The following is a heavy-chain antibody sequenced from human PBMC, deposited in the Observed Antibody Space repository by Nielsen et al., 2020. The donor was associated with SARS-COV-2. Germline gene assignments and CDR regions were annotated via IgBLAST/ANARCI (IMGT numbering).Heavy chain of an antibody. CDR2: INHSGST. CDR1: GGSISSGGYY. Sequence: SETLSLTCTVSGGSISSGGYYWSWIRQPPGKGLEWIGEINHSGSTNYNPSLKSRVTISVDTSKNQFSLKLSSVTAADTAVYYCARGTIYCSSTSCRNFDYWGQGTLVTVSS. J-gene: IGHJ4*02. D-gene: IGHD2-2*01. V-gene: IGHV4-39*07. CDR3: ARGTIYCSSTSCRNFDY.